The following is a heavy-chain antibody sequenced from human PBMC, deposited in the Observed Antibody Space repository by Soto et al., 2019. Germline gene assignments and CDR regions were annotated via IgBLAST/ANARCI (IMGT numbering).Heavy chain of an antibody. CDR3: ARALWSRGAGY. J-gene: IGHJ4*02. CDR2: IIPIFGTA. CDR1: GRTFSSYA. V-gene: IGHV1-69*01. D-gene: IGHD3-10*01. Sequence: QVQLVQSGAEVKKPGSSVKVSCKASGRTFSSYAISWVRQAPGQGLEWMGGIIPIFGTANYAQKFQGRVTITADESTSTDYMELRSLRSDDTAVYYCARALWSRGAGYWGQGTLVTVSS.